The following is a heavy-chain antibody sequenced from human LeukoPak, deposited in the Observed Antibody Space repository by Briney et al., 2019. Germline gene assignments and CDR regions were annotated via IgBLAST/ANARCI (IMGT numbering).Heavy chain of an antibody. V-gene: IGHV1-2*02. CDR1: GYTFTGYY. CDR3: ARDPGVATISDY. Sequence: ASVKVSCKASGYTFTGYYMHWVRQAPGQGLEWMGWINPNSGGTNYAQKFQGRVTMTRDTSISTAYMELSRLRSDDTAVYYCARDPGVATISDYWGQGTLVTVSS. D-gene: IGHD5-12*01. CDR2: INPNSGGT. J-gene: IGHJ4*02.